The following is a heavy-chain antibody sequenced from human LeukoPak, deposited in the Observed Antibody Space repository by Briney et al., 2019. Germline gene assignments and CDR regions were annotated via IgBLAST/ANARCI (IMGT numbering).Heavy chain of an antibody. CDR1: GDSVSSNTAA. V-gene: IGHV6-1*01. J-gene: IGHJ6*02. CDR2: TYYRSKWYN. Sequence: SQTLSLTCAISGDSVSSNTAAWNWIRQSPSRGLEWLGRTYYRSKWYNDYAVSEKSLITINPDTSKNQFSLQLNSVTPEDTAVYYCARDLRSQSRPHRGITIFGVVHGDDYYYYGMDVWGQGTTVTVSS. CDR3: ARDLRSQSRPHRGITIFGVVHGDDYYYYGMDV. D-gene: IGHD3-3*01.